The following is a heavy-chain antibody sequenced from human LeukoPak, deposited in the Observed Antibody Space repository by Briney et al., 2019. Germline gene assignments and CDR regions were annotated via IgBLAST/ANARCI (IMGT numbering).Heavy chain of an antibody. D-gene: IGHD6-13*01. CDR3: AKDIIGSSSWSRAFDY. J-gene: IGHJ4*02. CDR1: GFTFDDYA. CDR2: ISWNSGSI. V-gene: IGHV3-9*01. Sequence: GGSLRLSCAASGFTFDDYAMHWVRQAPGKGLEWGSGISWNSGSIGYADSVKGRFTISGDNAKNSLYLQMNSLRAEDTALYYCAKDIIGSSSWSRAFDYWGQGTLVTVSS.